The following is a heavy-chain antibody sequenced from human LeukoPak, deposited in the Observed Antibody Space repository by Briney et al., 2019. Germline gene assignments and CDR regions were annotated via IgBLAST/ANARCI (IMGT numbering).Heavy chain of an antibody. CDR1: GGSISSSSYY. Sequence: SETLSLTCTVSGGSISSSSYYWGWIRQPPGKGLEWIGSIYYSGSTYYNPSLKGRVTISVDTSKNQFSLKLSSVTAADTAVYYCARQGRIAVAGRPGPQLAFDIWGQGTMVTVSS. CDR3: ARQGRIAVAGRPGPQLAFDI. J-gene: IGHJ3*02. V-gene: IGHV4-39*01. D-gene: IGHD6-19*01. CDR2: IYYSGST.